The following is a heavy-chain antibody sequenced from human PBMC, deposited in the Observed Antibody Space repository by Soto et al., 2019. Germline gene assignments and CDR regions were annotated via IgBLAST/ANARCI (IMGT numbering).Heavy chain of an antibody. Sequence: EVQLLESGGNLVQPGGSLRLSCAASGFTFSRHAMSWVRQAPGEGLEWVSTLDAGDTTYYADSVKGRFTISRDNVRNTLSLQMNSLRVEDTAVYYCAREPRAYSTHLGYFSDHWGQGALVTVSS. CDR3: AREPRAYSTHLGYFSDH. CDR2: LDAGDTT. V-gene: IGHV3-23*01. CDR1: GFTFSRHA. J-gene: IGHJ4*02. D-gene: IGHD6-13*01.